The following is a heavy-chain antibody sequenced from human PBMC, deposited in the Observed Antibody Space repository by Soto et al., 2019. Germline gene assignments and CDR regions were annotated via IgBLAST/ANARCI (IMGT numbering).Heavy chain of an antibody. CDR2: INMDGSST. CDR3: ARGPRGLYHHDY. D-gene: IGHD2-2*01. V-gene: IGHV3-74*01. J-gene: IGHJ4*02. Sequence: GGSLRLSCAASGFTFSGDWMHWVRQAAGKGLVWVSRINMDGSSTNYADSVKGRFTISRGNAKNTLYLQMNSLRVDDAAVYYCARGPRGLYHHDYWGQGALVTVSS. CDR1: GFTFSGDW.